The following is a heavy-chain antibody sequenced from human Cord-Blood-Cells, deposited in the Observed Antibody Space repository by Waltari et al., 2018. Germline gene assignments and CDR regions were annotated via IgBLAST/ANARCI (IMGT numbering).Heavy chain of an antibody. V-gene: IGHV1-2*04. Sequence: QVQLVQSGAEVKKPGASVKVSCKASGYTFTGYYMHWVRQAPGQGLEWMGWINPNSGGTNYAQKFQGWVTMTRDTSISTAYMELSRLRSDDTAVYYCARDLSHYYGSGSYDYWGQGTLVTVSS. CDR2: INPNSGGT. D-gene: IGHD3-10*01. J-gene: IGHJ4*02. CDR3: ARDLSHYYGSGSYDY. CDR1: GYTFTGYY.